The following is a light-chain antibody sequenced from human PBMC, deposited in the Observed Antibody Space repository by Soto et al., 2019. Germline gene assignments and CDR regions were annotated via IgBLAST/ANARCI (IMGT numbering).Light chain of an antibody. J-gene: IGKJ1*01. Sequence: DIVMTQSPLSPPVTPGETASISCRSSQSLLHSNGYNYLDWYLQKPGQSPQLLIYLGSNRASGVPDRFSGSGSGTDFTLTISSLQAEDVAVYYCQQYYSTPTFGQGTKVDIK. CDR1: QSLLHSNGYNY. V-gene: IGKV2-28*01. CDR3: QQYYSTPT. CDR2: LGS.